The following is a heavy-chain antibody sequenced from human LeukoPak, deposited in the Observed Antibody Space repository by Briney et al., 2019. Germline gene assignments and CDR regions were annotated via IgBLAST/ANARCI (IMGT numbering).Heavy chain of an antibody. Sequence: ASVKVSCKASGYTFTGYYMHWVRQAPGQGLEWMGWINPYSGGTNYAQTFQGRVTMTRDTSISTAYMELSRLRSDDTAVYYCARVLVPAATDDAFDIWGQGTMVTASS. CDR1: GYTFTGYY. V-gene: IGHV1-2*02. D-gene: IGHD2-2*01. CDR3: ARVLVPAATDDAFDI. J-gene: IGHJ3*02. CDR2: INPYSGGT.